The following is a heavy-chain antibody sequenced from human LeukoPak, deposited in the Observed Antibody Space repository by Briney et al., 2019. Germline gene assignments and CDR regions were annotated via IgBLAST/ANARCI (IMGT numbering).Heavy chain of an antibody. CDR1: GFTFTKHA. V-gene: IGHV3-48*04. D-gene: IGHD4-17*01. CDR3: ASATVTSDY. J-gene: IGHJ4*02. CDR2: MSGSGSTI. Sequence: GGSLRLSCAASGFTFTKHAMNWVRQAPGKGLEWVSGMSGSGSTIYYADSVKGRFTISRDNAKNSLYLQMNSLRAEDTAVYYCASATVTSDYWGQGTLVTVSS.